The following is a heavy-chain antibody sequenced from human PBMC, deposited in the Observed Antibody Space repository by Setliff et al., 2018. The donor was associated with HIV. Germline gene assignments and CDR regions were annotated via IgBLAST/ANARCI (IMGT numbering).Heavy chain of an antibody. J-gene: IGHJ6*03. D-gene: IGHD4-4*01. V-gene: IGHV3-23*01. CDR1: GFTFSTYA. CDR3: AREIRAGNYPPYNYYFYMDV. CDR2: ISGSGGST. Sequence: AGGSLRLSCAASGFTFSTYAMSWVRQAPGKGLEWVSAISGSGGSTYYADSVKGRFSISRDNSKNTLYLQMNNLRAEDTAVYYCAREIRAGNYPPYNYYFYMDVWGKGTTVTVSS.